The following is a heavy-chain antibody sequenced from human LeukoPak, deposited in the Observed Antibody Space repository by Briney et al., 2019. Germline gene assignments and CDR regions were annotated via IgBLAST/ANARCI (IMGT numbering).Heavy chain of an antibody. CDR3: ARTSKYSFDI. D-gene: IGHD2/OR15-2a*01. Sequence: GGSLRLSCAASGFTFSTYEMNFVRRAPGKGLEWISYISASGKTTIYADSVKGRFTISRDNAKNSLYLPMNSLRAEDTAVYYCARTSKYSFDIWGQGTMVTVSS. CDR2: ISASGKTT. V-gene: IGHV3-48*03. CDR1: GFTFSTYE. J-gene: IGHJ3*02.